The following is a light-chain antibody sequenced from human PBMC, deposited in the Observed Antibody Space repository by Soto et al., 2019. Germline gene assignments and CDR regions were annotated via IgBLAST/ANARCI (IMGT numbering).Light chain of an antibody. CDR1: QSVSSNF. V-gene: IGKV3-20*01. CDR2: GAS. J-gene: IGKJ1*01. CDR3: QQYGSSPWT. Sequence: EIVLTQSPVTLSLSPGERATLSCSASQSVSSNFLAWYQQKPGQAPRLLIYGASSRATGIPDRFSGSGSGTDFTLTISRLEPEDFAVYYCQQYGSSPWTFGQGTKVDIK.